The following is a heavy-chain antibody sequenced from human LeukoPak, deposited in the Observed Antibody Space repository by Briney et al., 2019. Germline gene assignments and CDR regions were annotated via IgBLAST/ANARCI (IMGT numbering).Heavy chain of an antibody. Sequence: GGSLRLSCAASGLRFSSYAMSWVRQAPGKGLEWVPVISGSADSTYYADSVKGRFTISRDNSRNTLFLQMNSLRAEDTAVYYCAKGGAFGWYFDYWGQGTLVTVSS. CDR3: AKGGAFGWYFDY. CDR2: ISGSADST. V-gene: IGHV3-23*01. CDR1: GLRFSSYA. D-gene: IGHD6-19*01. J-gene: IGHJ4*02.